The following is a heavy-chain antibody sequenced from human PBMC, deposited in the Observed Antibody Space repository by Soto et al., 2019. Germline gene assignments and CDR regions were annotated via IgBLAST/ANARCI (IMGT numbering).Heavy chain of an antibody. CDR2: VSGSGTT. CDR1: GYTFNSHE. V-gene: IGHV3-48*03. J-gene: IGHJ4*02. Sequence: SLRLSCVASGYTFNSHEMNWIRQTPGKRLEWISSVSGSGTTKYADSVKGRFTISRDNAHKSIYLQMNSLRVEDTGVYYCARGGIHWGQGALVTVSS. CDR3: ARGGIH. D-gene: IGHD6-13*01.